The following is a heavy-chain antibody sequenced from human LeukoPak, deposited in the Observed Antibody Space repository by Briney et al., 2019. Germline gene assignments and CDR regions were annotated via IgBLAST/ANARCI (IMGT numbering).Heavy chain of an antibody. CDR2: ISGSGGST. V-gene: IGHV3-23*01. D-gene: IGHD3-22*01. CDR3: AKDYYDSSGYSNPYYYYGMDV. Sequence: PGGSLRLSCAASGFTFSIYAMSWVRQAPGRGLEWVSAISGSGGSTYYADSVKGRFTISRDSSKNTLYLQMNSLRAEDTAVYYCAKDYYDSSGYSNPYYYYGMDVWGQGTTVTVSS. J-gene: IGHJ6*02. CDR1: GFTFSIYA.